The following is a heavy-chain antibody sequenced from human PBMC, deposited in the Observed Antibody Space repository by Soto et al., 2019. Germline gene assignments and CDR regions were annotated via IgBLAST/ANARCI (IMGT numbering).Heavy chain of an antibody. CDR2: IIPIFGTA. V-gene: IGHV1-69*13. J-gene: IGHJ6*02. CDR3: ARPRGDSSGYKTKHYCYYYYGMDV. CDR1: GGTFSSYA. D-gene: IGHD3-22*01. Sequence: SVKVSCKASGGTFSSYAISWVRQAPGQGLEWMGGIIPIFGTANYAQKFQGRVTITADESTSTAYMELSSLRSEDTAVYYCARPRGDSSGYKTKHYCYYYYGMDVWGQGTTVTVSS.